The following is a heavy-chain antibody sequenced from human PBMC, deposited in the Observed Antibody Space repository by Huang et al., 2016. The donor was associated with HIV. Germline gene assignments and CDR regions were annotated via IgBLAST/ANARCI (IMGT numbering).Heavy chain of an antibody. J-gene: IGHJ4*02. V-gene: IGHV3-49*03. CDR3: TRGKGALDY. CDR2: IRSKASGGTT. CDR1: GFTFGDYA. Sequence: EVQLVESGGGLVQPGRSLRLSCTASGFTFGDYAMSWFRQAPGKGLDWVGLIRSKASGGTTEYAASVKGRFTISRDDSKSIAYLQMNSLKTEDTAVYYCTRGKGALDYWGQGTLVTVSS. D-gene: IGHD6-13*01.